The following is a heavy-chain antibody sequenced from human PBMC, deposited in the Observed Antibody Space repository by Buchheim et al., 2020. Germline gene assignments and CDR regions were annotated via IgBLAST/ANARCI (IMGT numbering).Heavy chain of an antibody. CDR1: NGSINDFY. V-gene: IGHV4-59*03. J-gene: IGHJ4*02. CDR2: IYYSGSV. CDR3: ARGMGVGAHDFFDF. D-gene: IGHD1-26*01. Sequence: QVQLQESGPGLVKPSETLSLTCTVSNGSINDFYWAWIRQSPGEGLQWIAYIYYSGSVHYSPSLRSRVTISLDTSMKQFSLRLTSVTAADTAMYYCARGMGVGAHDFFDFWGQG.